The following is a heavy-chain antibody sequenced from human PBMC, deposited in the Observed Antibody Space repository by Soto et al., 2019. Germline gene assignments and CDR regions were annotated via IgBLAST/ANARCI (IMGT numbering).Heavy chain of an antibody. CDR1: GGSISSYY. V-gene: IGHV4-4*07. Sequence: PSETLSLTCTVSGGSISSYYWSWIRQPAGKGLEWIGRIYTSGSTNYNPSLKSRVTMSVDTXXXXXXXXXXXXXXXXXXXXYCARAGIAAAGPSNYGMDVWGQGTTVTVSS. J-gene: IGHJ6*02. CDR2: IYTSGST. D-gene: IGHD6-13*01. CDR3: ARAGIAAAGPSNYGMDV.